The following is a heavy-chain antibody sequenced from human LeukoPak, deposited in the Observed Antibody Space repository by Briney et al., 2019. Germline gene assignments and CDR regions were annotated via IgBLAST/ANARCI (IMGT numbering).Heavy chain of an antibody. CDR2: IYYSGST. D-gene: IGHD6-13*01. CDR1: GGSISSSSYY. J-gene: IGHJ5*01. CDR3: ARLPSSWVQNWFDS. Sequence: SETLSLTCTVSGGSISSSSYYWGWIRQPPGKGLEWIGSIYYSGSTYYNPSLKSRVTISVDTSKNQFSLKLSSVTAADTAVYYCARLPSSWVQNWFDSWGQGTLVTVSS. V-gene: IGHV4-39*01.